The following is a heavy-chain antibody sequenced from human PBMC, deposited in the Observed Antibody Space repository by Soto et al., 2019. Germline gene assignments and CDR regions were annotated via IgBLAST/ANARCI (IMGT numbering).Heavy chain of an antibody. J-gene: IGHJ4*02. V-gene: IGHV4-59*01. Sequence: SETLSLTCTVSGGSINNNFWGWIRQPPGKGLEWIGYVYYDGHTDYNPSLESRVTIAVDTSKNQFSLMLTSVTAADTAVYYCARLYYESSGYYYFDYWGQGTLVIVSS. CDR2: VYYDGHT. D-gene: IGHD3-22*01. CDR3: ARLYYESSGYYYFDY. CDR1: GGSINNNF.